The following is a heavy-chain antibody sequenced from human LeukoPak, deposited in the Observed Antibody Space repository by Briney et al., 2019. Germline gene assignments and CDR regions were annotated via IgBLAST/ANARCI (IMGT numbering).Heavy chain of an antibody. CDR1: GFTFSDYY. CDR2: ISSSSSTI. J-gene: IGHJ4*02. CDR3: ARDQATVLDY. D-gene: IGHD4-17*01. V-gene: IGHV3-11*04. Sequence: GGSLILSCAASGFTFSDYYMSWIRQAPGKELEWVSYISSSSSTIYYADSVKGRFTISRDNAKNSLYLQMNSLRAEDTAVYYCARDQATVLDYWGQGTLVTVSS.